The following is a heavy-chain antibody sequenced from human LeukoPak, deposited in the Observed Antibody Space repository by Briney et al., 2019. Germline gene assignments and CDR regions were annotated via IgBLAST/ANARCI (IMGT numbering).Heavy chain of an antibody. D-gene: IGHD5-18*01. J-gene: IGHJ5*02. Sequence: PSETLSLTCTVSGGSISSGDYYWSWIRQPPGKGLEWIGYIYYSGSTYYNPSLKSRVTISVDMSKDQFSLKLSSVTAADTAVYYCARRRGYSYGYRDWFDPWGQGTLVTVSS. V-gene: IGHV4-30-4*01. CDR1: GGSISSGDYY. CDR3: ARRRGYSYGYRDWFDP. CDR2: IYYSGST.